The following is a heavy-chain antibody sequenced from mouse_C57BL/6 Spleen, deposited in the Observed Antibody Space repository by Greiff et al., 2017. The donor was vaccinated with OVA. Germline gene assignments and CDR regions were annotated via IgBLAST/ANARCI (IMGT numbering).Heavy chain of an antibody. Sequence: QVQLQQSGPELVKPGASVKISCKASGYAFSSSWMNWVKQRPGKGLEWIGRIYPGDGDTNYNGKFKGKATLTADKSSSTAYMQLSSLTSEDSAVYFCARNLYDYEDFDVWGTGTTVTVSS. J-gene: IGHJ1*03. D-gene: IGHD2-4*01. CDR3: ARNLYDYEDFDV. CDR2: IYPGDGDT. CDR1: GYAFSSSW. V-gene: IGHV1-82*01.